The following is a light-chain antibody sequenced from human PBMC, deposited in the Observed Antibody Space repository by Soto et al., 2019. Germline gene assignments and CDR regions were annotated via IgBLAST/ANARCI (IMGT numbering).Light chain of an antibody. CDR3: QQYNNWPF. Sequence: EIVMTQSPATLSVSPGERATLSCRASQSVSSNLAWYQQKPGQAPRLLIYGATTRATGIPARFSGSGSGTEFTLTINHLHSEDFAVYYCQQYNNWPFFGGGTKVEIK. V-gene: IGKV3-15*01. J-gene: IGKJ4*01. CDR2: GAT. CDR1: QSVSSN.